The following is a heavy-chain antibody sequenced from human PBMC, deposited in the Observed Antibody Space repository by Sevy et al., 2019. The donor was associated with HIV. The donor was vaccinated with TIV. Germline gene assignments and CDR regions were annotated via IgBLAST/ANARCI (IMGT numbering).Heavy chain of an antibody. V-gene: IGHV4-34*01. D-gene: IGHD3-10*01. J-gene: IGHJ1*01. CDR1: GGSFSGYY. CDR3: VSGSGYFPH. CDR2: VNHSGST. Sequence: SETLSLTCAVYGGSFSGYYWSWIRQPPGKGLEWIGEVNHSGSTNYNPFLKSRVTISVDTSKNQFSLKLSSVTAADTAVYYFVSGSGYFPHWGQGTLVTASS.